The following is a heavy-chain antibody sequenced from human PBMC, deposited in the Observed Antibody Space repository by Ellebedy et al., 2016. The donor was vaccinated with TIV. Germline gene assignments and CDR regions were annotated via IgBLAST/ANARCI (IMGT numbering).Heavy chain of an antibody. D-gene: IGHD3-10*01. CDR3: AKDRGDFAYGMDV. Sequence: PGGSLRLSCAASGFTFNNYALYWVRQAPGKGLEWVSSISGSGGGTYYAVSVRGRFTISRDNSKNTLYLQMNSLRAEGTAVYYCAKDRGDFAYGMDVWGQGTTVTVSS. CDR2: ISGSGGGT. V-gene: IGHV3-23*01. CDR1: GFTFNNYA. J-gene: IGHJ6*01.